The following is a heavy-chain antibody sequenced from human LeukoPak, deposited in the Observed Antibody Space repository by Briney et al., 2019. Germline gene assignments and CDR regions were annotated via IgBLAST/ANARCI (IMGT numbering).Heavy chain of an antibody. Sequence: PSETLSLTCAVYGGSFSGYYWSWIRQPPGKGLKWIGEINHSGSTNYNPSLKSRVTISVDTSKNQFSLKLSSVTAADTAVYYCARGRGSGWLNWFDPWGQGTLVTVSS. J-gene: IGHJ5*02. V-gene: IGHV4-34*01. CDR2: INHSGST. D-gene: IGHD6-19*01. CDR1: GGSFSGYY. CDR3: ARGRGSGWLNWFDP.